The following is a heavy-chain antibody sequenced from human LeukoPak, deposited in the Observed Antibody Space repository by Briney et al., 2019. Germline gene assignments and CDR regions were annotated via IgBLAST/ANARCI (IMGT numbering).Heavy chain of an antibody. CDR2: INPNSGGT. J-gene: IGHJ4*02. V-gene: IGHV1-2*02. D-gene: IGHD3-22*01. CDR1: GYTFTGYF. Sequence: ASVKVSCKASGYTFTGYFIHWVRQAPGQGLEWMGWINPNSGGTHYAQKFQGRVTMTRDTSISTVYMELSRLRSDDTAVYYCARVLDRRDYYGSSGYYYDWGQGTLVTVSS. CDR3: ARVLDRRDYYGSSGYYYD.